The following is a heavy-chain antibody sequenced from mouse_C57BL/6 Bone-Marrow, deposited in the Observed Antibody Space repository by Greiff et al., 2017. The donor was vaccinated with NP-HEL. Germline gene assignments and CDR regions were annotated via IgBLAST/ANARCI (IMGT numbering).Heavy chain of an antibody. CDR2: IDPENGDT. J-gene: IGHJ3*01. V-gene: IGHV14-4*01. CDR3: TGVTIGGFAY. D-gene: IGHD2-1*01. Sequence: VQLQQSGAELVRPGASVKLSCTASGFNIKDDYMHWVKQRPEQGLEWIGWIDPENGDTEYASKFQGKATITADTSSNTAYLQLSSLTSEDTAVYYCTGVTIGGFAYWGQGTLVTVSA. CDR1: GFNIKDDY.